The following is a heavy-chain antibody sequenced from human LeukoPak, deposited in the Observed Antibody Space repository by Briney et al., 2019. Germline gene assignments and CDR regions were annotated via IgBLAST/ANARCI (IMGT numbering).Heavy chain of an antibody. D-gene: IGHD3-22*01. CDR2: INQDGSEK. J-gene: IGHJ3*02. CDR3: ARYSDGTGSNDAFDI. CDR1: GFTFSSYW. Sequence: GGSLRLSCAASGFTFSSYWMSWVRQAPGKRLEWVANINQDGSEKYYVDSVKGRFTISRDNSKNSLYLQMNSLRAEDTAVYYCARYSDGTGSNDAFDIWGQGTMVTVSS. V-gene: IGHV3-7*05.